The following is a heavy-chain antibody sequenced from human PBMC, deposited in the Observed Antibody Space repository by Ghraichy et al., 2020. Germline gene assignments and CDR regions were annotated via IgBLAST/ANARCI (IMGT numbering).Heavy chain of an antibody. CDR1: GGSVSSGSYY. CDR3: ACRDSQEDYFDY. Sequence: SETLSLTCTVSGGSVSSGSYYWSWIRQPPGKGLEWIGYIYYSGSTNYNPSLKSRVTISVDTSKNQFSLKLSSVTAADTAVYYCACRDSQEDYFDYWGQGTLVTVSS. V-gene: IGHV4-61*01. D-gene: IGHD2-21*02. CDR2: IYYSGST. J-gene: IGHJ4*02.